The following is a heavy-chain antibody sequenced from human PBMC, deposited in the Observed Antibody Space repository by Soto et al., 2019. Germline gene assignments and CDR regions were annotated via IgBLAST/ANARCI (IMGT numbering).Heavy chain of an antibody. CDR3: TGEVASGY. CDR1: GFTVSTYG. D-gene: IGHD2-8*02. V-gene: IGHV3-30*03. Sequence: QVQLVESGGGVVQPGRSLRLSCAVSGFTVSTYGMHWVRQAPGKGLEWVAVISRDGGTKYYADSVKGRFTIYRDNSRNKLFLEMNSLRSDDMAVYYCTGEVASGYWGQGTLVTVSS. J-gene: IGHJ4*02. CDR2: ISRDGGTK.